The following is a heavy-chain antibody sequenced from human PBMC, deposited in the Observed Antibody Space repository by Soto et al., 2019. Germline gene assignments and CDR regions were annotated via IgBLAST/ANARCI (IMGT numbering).Heavy chain of an antibody. CDR2: ISSSSSYI. J-gene: IGHJ3*02. D-gene: IGHD5-18*01. CDR3: ARELRSSETAMLDAFDI. V-gene: IGHV3-21*01. Sequence: GGSLRLSCAASGFTFSSYSMNWVRQAPGKGLEWVSSISSSSSYIYYADSVKGRFTISRDNAKNSLYLQMNSLRAEDTAVYYCARELRSSETAMLDAFDIWGQGTMVTVSS. CDR1: GFTFSSYS.